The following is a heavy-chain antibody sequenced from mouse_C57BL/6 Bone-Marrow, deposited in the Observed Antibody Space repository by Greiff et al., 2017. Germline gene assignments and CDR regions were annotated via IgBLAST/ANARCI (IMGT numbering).Heavy chain of an antibody. CDR1: GFNIKDYY. CDR2: IDPEDGET. D-gene: IGHD2-2*01. V-gene: IGHV14-2*01. CDR3: ASLLWLQDYAMDY. Sequence: VQLQQSGAELVKPGASVKLSCTASGFNIKDYYMHWVKQRTEQGLEWIGRIDPEDGETKHAPKFQGKATITADTSSNTAYLQLSSLTSEDTAVYYCASLLWLQDYAMDYWGQGTSVTVSS. J-gene: IGHJ4*01.